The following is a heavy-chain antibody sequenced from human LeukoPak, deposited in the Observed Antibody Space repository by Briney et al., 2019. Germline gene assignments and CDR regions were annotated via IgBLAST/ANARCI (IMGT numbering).Heavy chain of an antibody. D-gene: IGHD5-24*01. J-gene: IGHJ4*02. Sequence: GGSLRLSCAASGFTFSSYAMSWVRQAPGKGLEWVSAISGSGGSTYYADSVKGRFTISRDNSKNTLYLQMNSLRAEDTAVYYCAKVRTPVVTVEGFDYWGQGTLVTVSS. CDR3: AKVRTPVVTVEGFDY. CDR1: GFTFSSYA. V-gene: IGHV3-23*01. CDR2: ISGSGGST.